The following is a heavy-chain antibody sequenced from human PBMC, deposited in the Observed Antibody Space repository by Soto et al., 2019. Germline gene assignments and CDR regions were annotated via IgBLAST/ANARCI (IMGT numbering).Heavy chain of an antibody. Sequence: GGSLRLSCAASGFTFSSYAMHWVRQAPGKGLEWVAVISYDGSNKYYADYVKGRFTISRDNSKNTLYLQMNSLRAEDTAVYYCSRATYDFWSGAYYYYYGMDVWGQGTTVTVSS. D-gene: IGHD3-3*01. CDR2: ISYDGSNK. J-gene: IGHJ6*02. CDR1: GFTFSSYA. CDR3: SRATYDFWSGAYYYYYGMDV. V-gene: IGHV3-30-3*01.